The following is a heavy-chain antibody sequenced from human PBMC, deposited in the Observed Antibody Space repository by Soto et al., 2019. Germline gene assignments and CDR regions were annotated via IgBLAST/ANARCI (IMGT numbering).Heavy chain of an antibody. CDR2: IYRSGST. D-gene: IGHD6-19*01. Sequence: PSETLSLTCAVSGGSINSSNWWGWVRQPPGKGLEWIGEIYRSGSTNYNPSLKSRVTISVDKSKNQFSLKLSSVTAADTAVYYCARSVAVAGIGAFYYYYYGMDVWGQGTTVTVSS. CDR3: ARSVAVAGIGAFYYYYYGMDV. CDR1: GGSINSSNW. V-gene: IGHV4-4*02. J-gene: IGHJ6*02.